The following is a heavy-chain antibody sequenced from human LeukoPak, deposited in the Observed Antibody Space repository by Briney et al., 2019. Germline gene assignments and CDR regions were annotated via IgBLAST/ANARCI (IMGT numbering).Heavy chain of an antibody. CDR3: ATYTHWVAGDV. CDR2: MNQDGSEK. J-gene: IGHJ4*02. D-gene: IGHD3-16*01. Sequence: EGSLRLSCAASGFTFSDSWMSWVRQAPGKGLEWVANMNQDGSEKDYVDSVKGRFTISRDNARNSLYLQMGSLRAEDTAVYYCATYTHWVAGDVWGQGTLVTVSS. CDR1: GFTFSDSW. V-gene: IGHV3-7*01.